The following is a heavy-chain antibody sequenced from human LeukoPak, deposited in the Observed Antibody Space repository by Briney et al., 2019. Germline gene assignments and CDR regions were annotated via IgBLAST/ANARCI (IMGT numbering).Heavy chain of an antibody. CDR1: GGSISSYY. V-gene: IGHV4-4*07. Sequence: PSETLSLTCTVSGGSISSYYRSWIRQPAGKGLEWIGRIYTSGSTNYHPSLKSRVTMPVNTPKNQFFLKLSSVTAAAPAGYSCARLTMVRGVIPYFDYWGQGTLVTVSS. D-gene: IGHD3-10*01. CDR2: IYTSGST. CDR3: ARLTMVRGVIPYFDY. J-gene: IGHJ4*02.